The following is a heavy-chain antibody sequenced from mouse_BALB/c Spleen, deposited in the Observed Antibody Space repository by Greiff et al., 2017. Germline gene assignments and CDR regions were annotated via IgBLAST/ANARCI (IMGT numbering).Heavy chain of an antibody. J-gene: IGHJ4*01. V-gene: IGHV5-6-5*01. Sequence: VQLKESGGGLVKPGGSLKLSCAASGFTFSSYAMSWVRQTPEKRLEWVASISSGGSTYYPDSVKGRFTISRDNARNILYLQMSSLRSEDTAMYYCAREGGYDYDGTNYYAMDYWGQGTSVTVSS. CDR1: GFTFSSYA. CDR3: AREGGYDYDGTNYYAMDY. CDR2: ISSGGST. D-gene: IGHD2-4*01.